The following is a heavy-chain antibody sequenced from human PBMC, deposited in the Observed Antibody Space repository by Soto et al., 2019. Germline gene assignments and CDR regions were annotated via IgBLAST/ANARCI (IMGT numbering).Heavy chain of an antibody. J-gene: IGHJ6*02. V-gene: IGHV4-39*01. Sequence: PSETMSLTCTVSGGSISSSSYYWGWIRQPPGKGLEWIGSIYYSGSTYYNPSLKSRVTISVDTSTNQFSLKLSSVTSADTAVYYCATRWYYYYGVDDWGQGTTVTVSS. CDR2: IYYSGST. CDR3: ATRWYYYYGVDD. CDR1: GGSISSSSYY.